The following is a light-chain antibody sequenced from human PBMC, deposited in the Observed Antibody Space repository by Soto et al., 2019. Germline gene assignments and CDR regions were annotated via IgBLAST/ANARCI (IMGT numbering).Light chain of an antibody. V-gene: IGLV2-14*01. CDR2: DVS. Sequence: QSVLTQPASVSGSPGQSITISCTGTSSDVGGYNYVSWYQQHPGKAPKLMIYDVSNRPSGVSNRFCGSKSGNTASLTISGLEAEDEDDYYCYSYTSISTPYVFGSGTKVTVL. CDR1: SSDVGGYNY. CDR3: YSYTSISTPYV. J-gene: IGLJ1*01.